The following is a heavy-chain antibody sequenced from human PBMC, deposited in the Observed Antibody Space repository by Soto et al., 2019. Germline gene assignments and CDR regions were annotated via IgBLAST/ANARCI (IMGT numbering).Heavy chain of an antibody. Sequence: SGPTLVNPTQTLTLTCSFSGFSLSTSGVGVGWIRQSPGKALEWLALIYWSGDEHYRPSLKSRLSIIKDTSKNHVVLIMTDMDPVDTATYYCARGLATPPVFVFDIWGQATIVPVSS. V-gene: IGHV2-5*01. J-gene: IGHJ3*02. D-gene: IGHD6-6*01. CDR1: GFSLSTSGVG. CDR2: IYWSGDE. CDR3: ARGLATPPVFVFDI.